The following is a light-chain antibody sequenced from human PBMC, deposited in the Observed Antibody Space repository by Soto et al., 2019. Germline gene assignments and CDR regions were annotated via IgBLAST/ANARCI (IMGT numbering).Light chain of an antibody. CDR3: QRHGAT. V-gene: IGKV3-20*01. CDR2: GAS. Sequence: EIVLTQSPGTLSLSPGERATLSCRASQSVSSSDLAWYQQKPGQAPRLLIYGASSRATGIPDRFSGSGSGTYFTLTISGLEPEDSAAYYCQRHGATF. CDR1: QSVSSSD. J-gene: IGKJ1*01.